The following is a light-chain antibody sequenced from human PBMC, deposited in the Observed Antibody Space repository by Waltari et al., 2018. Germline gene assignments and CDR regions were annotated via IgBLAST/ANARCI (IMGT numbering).Light chain of an antibody. Sequence: QTVVTQEPSLSVSPGGTVTLTCALTSGSVSTTSYATWYQQTPGQPPRTLVYTGSSRSSGVPDRFSGSVLGNTAALTITGAQADDESNYYCSLYMGSGIWVFGGGTKLTVL. CDR3: SLYMGSGIWV. V-gene: IGLV8-61*01. CDR1: SGSVSTTSY. CDR2: TGS. J-gene: IGLJ3*02.